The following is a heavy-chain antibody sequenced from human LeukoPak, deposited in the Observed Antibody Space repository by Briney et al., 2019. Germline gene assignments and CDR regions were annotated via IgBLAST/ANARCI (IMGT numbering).Heavy chain of an antibody. CDR3: TTIDRRGSSYYDRPLN. J-gene: IGHJ4*02. CDR1: GFTFSNTW. CDR2: IKSKTDSGTT. V-gene: IGHV3-15*07. Sequence: GGSLRLSCAASGFTFSNTWVNWVRQAPGKGLEWVDRIKSKTDSGTTDYAAPVKGRFTISRDDSKNTLYLQMNSLKTEDTAVYYCTTIDRRGSSYYDRPLNWGQGTLVTVSS. D-gene: IGHD3-22*01.